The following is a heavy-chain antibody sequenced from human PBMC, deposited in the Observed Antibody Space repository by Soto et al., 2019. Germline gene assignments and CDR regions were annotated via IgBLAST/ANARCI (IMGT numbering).Heavy chain of an antibody. D-gene: IGHD7-27*01. CDR2: ISYDGSNK. Sequence: GGSLRLSCAASGFTFSSYGMHWVRQAPGKGLEWVAVISYDGSNKYYADSVKGRFTISRDNSKNTLYLQMNSLRAEDTAVYYCAKELGPGDTGGFDYWGPGTLVTVSS. V-gene: IGHV3-30*18. CDR1: GFTFSSYG. CDR3: AKELGPGDTGGFDY. J-gene: IGHJ4*02.